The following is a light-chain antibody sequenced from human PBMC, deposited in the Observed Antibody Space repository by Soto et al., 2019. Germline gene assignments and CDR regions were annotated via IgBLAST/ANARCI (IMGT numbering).Light chain of an antibody. CDR2: DVS. CDR3: SSYTSSGTL. V-gene: IGLV2-14*01. Sequence: QSALTQPASVSGSPGQSITISCTGTSSDVGGYNYVSWYQQHPGKAPQLMIYDVSDRPSGVSNRFSGSKSGNTASLTISGLQAGDEADYYCSSYTSSGTLFGGGTKLIVL. J-gene: IGLJ2*01. CDR1: SSDVGGYNY.